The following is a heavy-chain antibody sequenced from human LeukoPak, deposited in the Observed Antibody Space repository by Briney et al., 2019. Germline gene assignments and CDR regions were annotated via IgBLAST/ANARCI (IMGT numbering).Heavy chain of an antibody. D-gene: IGHD3-16*02. Sequence: SQTLSLTCTVSGGSISSGGYYWSWIRQHPGKGLEWIGYIYYSGSTYYNPSLKSRVTISVDRSKNQFSLKLSSVTAADTAVYYCARGGRGYYDYVWGSYRADLYYFDYWGQGTLVTVSS. J-gene: IGHJ4*02. V-gene: IGHV4-31*03. CDR3: ARGGRGYYDYVWGSYRADLYYFDY. CDR2: IYYSGST. CDR1: GGSISSGGYY.